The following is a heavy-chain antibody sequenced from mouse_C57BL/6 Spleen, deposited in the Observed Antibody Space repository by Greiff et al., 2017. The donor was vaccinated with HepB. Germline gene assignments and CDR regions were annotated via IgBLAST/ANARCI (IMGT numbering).Heavy chain of an antibody. Sequence: QVQLQQPGAELVKPGASVKLSCKASGYTFTSYWMQWVKQRPGQGLEWIGEIDPSDSYTNYNQKLKGKATLTVDTSSSTAYMQLSSLTSEDSAVYYCARGGTGTGYFDVWGTGTTVTVSS. D-gene: IGHD4-1*01. CDR1: GYTFTSYW. CDR2: IDPSDSYT. V-gene: IGHV1-50*01. CDR3: ARGGTGTGYFDV. J-gene: IGHJ1*03.